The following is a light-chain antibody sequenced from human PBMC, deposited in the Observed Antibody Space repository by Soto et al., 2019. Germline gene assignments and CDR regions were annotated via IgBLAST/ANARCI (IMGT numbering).Light chain of an antibody. J-gene: IGKJ1*01. V-gene: IGKV3-11*01. CDR1: QSVGSY. CDR3: QQRRSWPLA. Sequence: IVLTQSPATLSLSPGERATLSCRASQSVGSYLAWFQQKPGQAPRRLIYDATNRTTSSTARFNSSGSGTDFSLTISSLEPEDVAVDYCQQRRSWPLAFGQGTKVDIK. CDR2: DAT.